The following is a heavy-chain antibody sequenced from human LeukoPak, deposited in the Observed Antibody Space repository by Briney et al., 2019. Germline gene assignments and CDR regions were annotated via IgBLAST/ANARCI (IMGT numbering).Heavy chain of an antibody. CDR1: GFTLSTYW. Sequence: PGGSLRLSCAASGFTLSTYWMSWVRQAPGKGLEWVAVISYDGSNKYHADSVKGRFTISRDNSKNTLYLQMNSLRAEDTAVYYCALIERDYWGQGTLVTVSS. J-gene: IGHJ4*02. CDR2: ISYDGSNK. V-gene: IGHV3-30*03. D-gene: IGHD3-22*01. CDR3: ALIERDY.